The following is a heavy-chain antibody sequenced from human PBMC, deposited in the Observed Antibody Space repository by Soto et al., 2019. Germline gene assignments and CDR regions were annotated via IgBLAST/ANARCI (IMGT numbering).Heavy chain of an antibody. CDR3: AGIAVAGTYYYGMDV. V-gene: IGHV5-51*01. CDR1: GYSFTSYW. CDR2: IYPGDSDT. Sequence: GESLKISCKGSGYSFTSYWIGWVRQMPGKGLEWMGIIYPGDSDTRYSPSFQGQVTISADKSISTAYLQWSSLKASDTAMYYCAGIAVAGTYYYGMDVWDQGTTVTVSS. J-gene: IGHJ6*02. D-gene: IGHD6-19*01.